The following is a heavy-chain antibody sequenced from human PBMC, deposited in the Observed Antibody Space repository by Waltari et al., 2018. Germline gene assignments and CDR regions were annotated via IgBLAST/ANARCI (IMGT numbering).Heavy chain of an antibody. CDR2: ILCDGGNK. CDR1: GFTFSSYG. J-gene: IGHJ5*02. D-gene: IGHD4-17*01. Sequence: QVQLVESGGGVVQPGRSLRLSCAASGFTFSSYGMHWVRQAPGKGLEWVAVILCDGGNKYYAVSVKGRFTISRYNSKNTLYLQMNSLRAEDTAVYYCARGATVTTRGDWFDPWGQGTLVTVSS. CDR3: ARGATVTTRGDWFDP. V-gene: IGHV3-33*01.